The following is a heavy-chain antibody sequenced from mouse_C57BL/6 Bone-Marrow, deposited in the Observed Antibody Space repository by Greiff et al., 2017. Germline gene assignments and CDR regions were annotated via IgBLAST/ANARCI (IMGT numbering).Heavy chain of an antibody. V-gene: IGHV1-64*01. CDR1: GYTFTSYW. J-gene: IGHJ2*01. Sequence: QVHVKQSGAELVKPGASVKLSCKASGYTFTSYWMHWVKQRPGQGLEWIGMIHPNSGSTNYNEKFKSKATLTVDKSSSTAYMQLSSLTSEDSAVYYCARPGDPSYYCDYWGQGTTLTVSS. CDR2: IHPNSGST. D-gene: IGHD3-3*01. CDR3: ARPGDPSYYCDY.